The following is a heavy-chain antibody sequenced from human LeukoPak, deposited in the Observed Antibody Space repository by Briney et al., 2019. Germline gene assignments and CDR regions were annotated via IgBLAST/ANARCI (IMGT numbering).Heavy chain of an antibody. CDR3: ARSHSGSLRAPFDH. CDR1: GYIFSNCG. Sequence: ASVKVSCKASGYIFSNCGVIWVRQAPGQGLEWMAWISPYKGDTKYAQKFQGRVTVTADTSTATVYMELRSLRSDDTAIYYCARSHSGSLRAPFDHWGQGNLVTVST. CDR2: ISPYKGDT. V-gene: IGHV1-18*01. J-gene: IGHJ4*02. D-gene: IGHD3-22*01.